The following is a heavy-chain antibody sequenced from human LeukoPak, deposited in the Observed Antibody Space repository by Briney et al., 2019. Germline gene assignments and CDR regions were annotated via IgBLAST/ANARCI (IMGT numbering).Heavy chain of an antibody. V-gene: IGHV3-48*03. CDR2: ISSSGNTI. D-gene: IGHD6-6*01. J-gene: IGHJ3*02. CDR3: ARGTSIAASYDAFDI. CDR1: EFTFTSYE. Sequence: GGSLRLSCAASEFTFTSYELNWVRQAPGKGLEWVSYISSSGNTISYADSVKGRFTISRDNAKNSLYLQVISLRAEDTAVYYCARGTSIAASYDAFDIWGQGTMVTVSS.